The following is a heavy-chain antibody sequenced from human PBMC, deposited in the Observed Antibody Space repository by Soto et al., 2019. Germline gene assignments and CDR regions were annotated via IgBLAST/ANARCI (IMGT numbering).Heavy chain of an antibody. CDR3: ANSGSWGDAFDI. V-gene: IGHV3-23*01. CDR1: GFTFSSYA. Sequence: EVQLLESGGGLVQPGGSLRLSCAASGFTFSSYAMSWVRQAPGKGLEWVSAISGSGGSTYYADSVKGRFTISRDNSKNTLYLQMNSLRAEDTAVYYFANSGSWGDAFDIWGQGTMVTVSS. J-gene: IGHJ3*02. CDR2: ISGSGGST. D-gene: IGHD3-10*01.